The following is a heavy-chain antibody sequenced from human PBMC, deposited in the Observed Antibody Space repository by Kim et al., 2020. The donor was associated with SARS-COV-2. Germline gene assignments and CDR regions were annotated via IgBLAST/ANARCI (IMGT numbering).Heavy chain of an antibody. Sequence: GGSLRLSCAASGFTFDDYAMHWVRQAPGKGLEWVSGISWNSGSIGYADSVKGRFTISRDNAKNSLYLQMNSLRAEDTALYYCAKDTTPGGYDILTGYYSYFQHWGQGTLVTVST. J-gene: IGHJ1*01. CDR3: AKDTTPGGYDILTGYYSYFQH. CDR2: ISWNSGSI. V-gene: IGHV3-9*01. CDR1: GFTFDDYA. D-gene: IGHD3-9*01.